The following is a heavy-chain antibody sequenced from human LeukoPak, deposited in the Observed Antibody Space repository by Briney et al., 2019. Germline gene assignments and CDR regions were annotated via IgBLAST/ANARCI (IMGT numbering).Heavy chain of an antibody. CDR1: GGXFSGYY. Sequence: PSETLSLTCAVYGGXFSGYYCSWIRQPPGKGLEWIGEINHSGSTNYNPSLKSRVTISVGTSKNQFSLKLSSVTAADTAVYYCARGSFTFHWGRGAFDIWGQGTMVTVSS. D-gene: IGHD3-16*01. V-gene: IGHV4-34*01. CDR2: INHSGST. J-gene: IGHJ3*02. CDR3: ARGSFTFHWGRGAFDI.